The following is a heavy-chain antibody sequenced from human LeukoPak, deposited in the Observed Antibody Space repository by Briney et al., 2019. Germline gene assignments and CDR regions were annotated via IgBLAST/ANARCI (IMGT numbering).Heavy chain of an antibody. CDR1: GFTFSSYS. V-gene: IGHV3-21*01. CDR2: ISSSSSYI. CDR3: VRDGLFGVYDSSGYYPTPDAFDI. D-gene: IGHD3-22*01. J-gene: IGHJ3*02. Sequence: TGGSLRLSCAASGFTFSSYSMNWVRQAPGKGLEWVSSISSSSSYIYYADSVKGRFTISRDNAKNSLYPQMNSLRAEDTAVYYCVRDGLFGVYDSSGYYPTPDAFDIWGQGTMVTVSS.